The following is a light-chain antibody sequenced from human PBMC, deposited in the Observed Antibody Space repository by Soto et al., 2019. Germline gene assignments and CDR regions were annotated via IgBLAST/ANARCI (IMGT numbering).Light chain of an antibody. Sequence: PGERATVSCRASQTVRGIYLAWYQQKPGQAPRLLIYGASSRATGVPDRVSGGGSGTDFTLTISRLEPEDFGMYYCQQYDNSQGLYTFGQGTKVDIK. J-gene: IGKJ2*01. V-gene: IGKV3-20*01. CDR2: GAS. CDR3: QQYDNSQGLYT. CDR1: QTVRGIY.